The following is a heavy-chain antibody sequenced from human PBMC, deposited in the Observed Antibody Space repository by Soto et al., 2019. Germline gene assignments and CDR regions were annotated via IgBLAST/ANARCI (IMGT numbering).Heavy chain of an antibody. J-gene: IGHJ6*02. CDR1: GFNFSTYW. Sequence: XESLKISCKGSGFNFSTYWIGWVRQMPGKGLEWMGIIYPGDSDTRYNPSFQGQVAISADKSISTAYLQWSSLKVSDTAMYYCARQDSYYYYYGLDAWGQGTTATVSS. CDR3: ARQDSYYYYYGLDA. CDR2: IYPGDSDT. V-gene: IGHV5-51*01.